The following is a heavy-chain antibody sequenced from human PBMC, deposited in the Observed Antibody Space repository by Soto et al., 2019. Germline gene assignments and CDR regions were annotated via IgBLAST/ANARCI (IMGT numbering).Heavy chain of an antibody. CDR3: ATTYSSSWLRDFDY. D-gene: IGHD6-13*01. V-gene: IGHV4-34*01. J-gene: IGHJ4*02. CDR1: GGSFSGYY. CDR2: INHSGST. Sequence: QVQLQQWGAGLLKPSETLSLTCAVYGGSFSGYYWSWIRQPPGKGLEWIGEINHSGSTNYNPSLKSRVTISVDTSKTHFSLKLSSVTAADTAVYYCATTYSSSWLRDFDYWGQGTLVTVSS.